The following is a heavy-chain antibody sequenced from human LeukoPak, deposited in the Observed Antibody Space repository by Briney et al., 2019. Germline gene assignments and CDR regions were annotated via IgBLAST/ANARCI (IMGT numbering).Heavy chain of an antibody. CDR3: ARGYDGDLNY. Sequence: SETLSLTCTVSGYAVSSGYYWGWIRQPPGKGLEWIGSMYHSGDTYYNPSLKSRVTISVDTSKNQFSLKLSSVTAADTAVYYCARGYDGDLNYWGQGTLVTVSS. CDR2: MYHSGDT. J-gene: IGHJ4*02. D-gene: IGHD3-10*01. V-gene: IGHV4-38-2*02. CDR1: GYAVSSGYY.